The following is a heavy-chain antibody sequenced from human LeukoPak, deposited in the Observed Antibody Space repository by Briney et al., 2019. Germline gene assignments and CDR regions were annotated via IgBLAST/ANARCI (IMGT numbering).Heavy chain of an antibody. CDR1: GGFIGSGGYS. J-gene: IGHJ4*02. V-gene: IGHV4-30-2*03. D-gene: IGHD5-18*01. CDR2: IYYSGST. CDR3: ARQTWIELWHFDY. Sequence: TSQTLSLTCAVSGGFIGSGGYSWTWVRQPPGKGLEWIGSIYYSGSTYYNPSLKSRVTISIETSKNKFSLKVNSVTAADTAVYYCARQTWIELWHFDYWGQGALVTVSS.